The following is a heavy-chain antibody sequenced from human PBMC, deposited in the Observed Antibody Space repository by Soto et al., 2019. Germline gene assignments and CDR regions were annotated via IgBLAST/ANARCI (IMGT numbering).Heavy chain of an antibody. D-gene: IGHD3-10*02. CDR3: CLYVVMFC. J-gene: IGHJ4*02. V-gene: IGHV3-23*01. Sequence: GGSLRLSSAGSGFTFSTYDMNWVCRAPGEGLEGGSGTSNGGASAHYADSVKGRFVISRDNSQNMMYLHMNALRVEDTADYYCCLYVVMFCGGQGTQVTVSS. CDR1: GFTFSTYD. CDR2: TSNGGASA.